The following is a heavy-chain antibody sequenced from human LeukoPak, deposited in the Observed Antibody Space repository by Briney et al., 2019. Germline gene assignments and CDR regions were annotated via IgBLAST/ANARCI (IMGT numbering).Heavy chain of an antibody. Sequence: SETLSLTCTVSDGSISSSSYYWSWIRQPPGKGLEWIGYIYYSGSTNYNPSLKSRVTISVDTSKNQFSLKLSSVTAADTAVYYCARRVGYYYYGMDVWGQGTTVTVSS. D-gene: IGHD3-10*01. V-gene: IGHV4-61*05. J-gene: IGHJ6*02. CDR3: ARRVGYYYYGMDV. CDR1: DGSISSSSYY. CDR2: IYYSGST.